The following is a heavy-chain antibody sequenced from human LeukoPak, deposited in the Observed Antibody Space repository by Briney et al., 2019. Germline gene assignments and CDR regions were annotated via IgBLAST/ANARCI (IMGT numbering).Heavy chain of an antibody. D-gene: IGHD5-18*01. J-gene: IGHJ4*02. CDR3: ARGSGVDTAMVTVSYFDY. CDR2: ISYDGSNK. V-gene: IGHV3-30*04. CDR1: GFTFSSYA. Sequence: PGRSLRLSCAASGFTFSSYAMHWVRQAPGKGLEWVAVISYDGSNKYYADSVKGRFTISRDNSKNTLYLQMNSLRAEDTAVYYCARGSGVDTAMVTVSYFDYWGQGTLVTVSP.